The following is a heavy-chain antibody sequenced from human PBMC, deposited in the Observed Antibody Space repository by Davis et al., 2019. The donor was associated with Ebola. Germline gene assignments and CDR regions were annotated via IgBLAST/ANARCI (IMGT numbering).Heavy chain of an antibody. CDR1: GGSFSGYY. D-gene: IGHD1-26*01. CDR3: ARSSRGGSLHFDY. Sequence: TLSLTCAVYGGSFSGYYWSWIRQPPGKALEWLARIDWDDDKFYSTSLKTRLTISKDTSKNQVVLTMTNMDPVDTATYYCARSSRGGSLHFDYWGQGTLVTVSS. J-gene: IGHJ4*02. CDR2: IDWDDDK. V-gene: IGHV2-70*16.